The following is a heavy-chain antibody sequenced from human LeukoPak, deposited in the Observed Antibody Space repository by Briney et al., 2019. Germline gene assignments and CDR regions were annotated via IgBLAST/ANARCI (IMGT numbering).Heavy chain of an antibody. Sequence: ASVKVSCKASGYTFTSYDINWVRQATGQGLEWMGWMNPNSGNTGYAQKFQGRVTITRNTSISTAYMELSSLRSEDTAVYYCARGQGRVGGYYYYMDVWGKGTTVTVSS. D-gene: IGHD3-16*01. J-gene: IGHJ6*03. CDR3: ARGQGRVGGYYYYMDV. CDR1: GYTFTSYD. CDR2: MNPNSGNT. V-gene: IGHV1-8*03.